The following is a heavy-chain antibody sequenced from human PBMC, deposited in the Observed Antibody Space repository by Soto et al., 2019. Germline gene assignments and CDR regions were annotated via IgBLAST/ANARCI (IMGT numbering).Heavy chain of an antibody. V-gene: IGHV1-69*02. Sequence: QVQLVQSGAEVKKPGSSVKVSCKASGGTFSSYTISWVRQAPGQGLEWMGRIIAIIGIANYAQKFQGRVTITADKSTSTAYMELSSLRSEDTAVYYCAPIARDYGFNWGQGTLVTVSS. J-gene: IGHJ4*02. CDR3: APIARDYGFN. CDR1: GGTFSSYT. D-gene: IGHD4-17*01. CDR2: IIAIIGIA.